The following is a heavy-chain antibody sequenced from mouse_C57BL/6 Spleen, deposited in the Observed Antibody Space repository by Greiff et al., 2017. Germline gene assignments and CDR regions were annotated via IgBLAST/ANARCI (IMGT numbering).Heavy chain of an antibody. CDR2: IHPNSGSI. J-gene: IGHJ2*01. CDR1: GYTFTSYW. Sequence: VQLQQPGAELVKPGASVKLSCKASGYTFTSYWMHWVKQRPGQGLEWIGMIHPNSGSINYNEKFKGKATLTVDKSSSTAYMQLSSLTSEDSAVYYGARDSSGYGDWGQGTTLTVSS. CDR3: ARDSSGYGD. D-gene: IGHD3-2*02. V-gene: IGHV1-64*01.